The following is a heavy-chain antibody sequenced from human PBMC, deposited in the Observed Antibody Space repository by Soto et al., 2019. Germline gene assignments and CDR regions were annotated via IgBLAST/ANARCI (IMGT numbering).Heavy chain of an antibody. CDR3: ARMDGLVRGITKNWFDP. CDR1: GYSFTRYW. CDR2: IDPSDSYT. J-gene: IGHJ5*02. V-gene: IGHV5-10-1*01. D-gene: IGHD3-10*01. Sequence: GESLKISCKGSGYSFTRYWISWVRQMPGKGLEWMGRIDPSDSYTNYGPSFQGHVTMSVDKSTSTAYLQWSSLKASDTAMYYCARMDGLVRGITKNWFDPWGQGTLVTVSS.